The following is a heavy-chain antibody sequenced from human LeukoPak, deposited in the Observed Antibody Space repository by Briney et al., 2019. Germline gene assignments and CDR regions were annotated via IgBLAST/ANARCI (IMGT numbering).Heavy chain of an antibody. V-gene: IGHV3-9*01. Sequence: GRSLRLSCVASEFTFDNYAIHWVRQAPGKGLEWVSGISWNSGSRGYADSVKGRFTISRDNAKNSLYLQMNSLRAEDTALYHCARVLVPAAIGSVDYWGRGTLVTVSS. CDR3: ARVLVPAAIGSVDY. CDR2: ISWNSGSR. J-gene: IGHJ4*02. CDR1: EFTFDNYA. D-gene: IGHD2-2*02.